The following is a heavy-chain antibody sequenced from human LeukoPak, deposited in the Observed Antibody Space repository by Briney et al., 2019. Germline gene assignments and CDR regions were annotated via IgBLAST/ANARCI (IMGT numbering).Heavy chain of an antibody. V-gene: IGHV3-7*01. Sequence: GGSLRLSCAASEFTFSTYLMTWVRQAPGKGLEWVANIKQDGGEKYYADSVRGRFAISRDNGKKSLYLQMNSLRVEDTAVYYCAGERPSSSWYDFWGQGTLVTVSS. CDR2: IKQDGGEK. CDR1: EFTFSTYL. CDR3: AGERPSSSWYDF. J-gene: IGHJ5*01. D-gene: IGHD6-13*01.